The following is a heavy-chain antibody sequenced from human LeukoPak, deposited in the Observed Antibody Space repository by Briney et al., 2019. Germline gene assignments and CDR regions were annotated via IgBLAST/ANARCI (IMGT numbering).Heavy chain of an antibody. CDR1: WFTISSIF. Sequence: GGSLRLSCAASWFTISSIFMHWVRPAPGKGLEGDSVIYSGGSTDYADSVEGRFTISRDNSKNTLYLQMNSLRAEDTAVYYCARGCSDGIFYDYWGQGTLVSVS. CDR2: IYSGGST. D-gene: IGHD2-15*01. J-gene: IGHJ4*02. V-gene: IGHV3-53*01. CDR3: ARGCSDGIFYDY.